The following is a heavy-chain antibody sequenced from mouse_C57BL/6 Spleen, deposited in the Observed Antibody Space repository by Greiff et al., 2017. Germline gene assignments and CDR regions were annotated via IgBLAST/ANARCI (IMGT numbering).Heavy chain of an antibody. CDR3: AREDSNYSWFAY. CDR2: INYDGSST. CDR1: GFTFSDYY. J-gene: IGHJ3*01. Sequence: EVQRVESEGGLVQPGSSMKLSCTASGFTFSDYYMAWVRQVPEKGLEWVANINYDGSSTYYLDSLKSRFIISRDNAKNILYLQMSSLKSEDTATYYCAREDSNYSWFAYWGQGTLVTVSA. V-gene: IGHV5-16*01. D-gene: IGHD2-5*01.